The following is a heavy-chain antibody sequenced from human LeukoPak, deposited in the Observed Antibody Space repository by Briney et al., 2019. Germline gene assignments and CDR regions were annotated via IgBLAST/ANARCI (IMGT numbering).Heavy chain of an antibody. Sequence: SGGSLRLSCAASGFTFSSYEMHWVRQAPGKGLEWVSCISSSGSTIYYADSVKGRFTISRDNAKNSLYLQMNSLRAEDTAVYYCARDQSGWYCDYWGQGTLVTVSS. J-gene: IGHJ4*02. CDR2: ISSSGSTI. V-gene: IGHV3-48*03. CDR3: ARDQSGWYCDY. CDR1: GFTFSSYE. D-gene: IGHD6-19*01.